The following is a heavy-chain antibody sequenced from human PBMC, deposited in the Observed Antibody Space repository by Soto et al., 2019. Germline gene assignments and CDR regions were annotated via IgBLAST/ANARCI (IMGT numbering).Heavy chain of an antibody. D-gene: IGHD2-21*02. J-gene: IGHJ5*02. Sequence: GGSLRLSCAAYGFTFGVYNMQWVRQAPGKGPECVAVISYDGSDGYYADSVRGRFTISRDNSNNMLYLEMNSLRPEDTAVYYCATGRRGLTGTTVVVTVPGWFDPWGQGALVTVSS. CDR3: ATGRRGLTGTTVVVTVPGWFDP. CDR1: GFTFGVYN. CDR2: ISYDGSDG. V-gene: IGHV3-30*03.